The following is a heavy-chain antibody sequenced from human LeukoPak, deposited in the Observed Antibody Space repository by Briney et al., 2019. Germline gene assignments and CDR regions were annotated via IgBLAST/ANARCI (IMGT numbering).Heavy chain of an antibody. V-gene: IGHV4-59*08. CDR2: ISYSGST. Sequence: SETLSLTCTVSGGSISSYYWSWIRQPPGKGLEWIGYISYSGSTNYNPSLKSRVTIPLDTSKNQFSLKLSSVTAADTAVYYCAGHHPRNTVDFWGQGTLVTVSS. CDR3: AGHHPRNTVDF. CDR1: GGSISSYY. J-gene: IGHJ4*02. D-gene: IGHD2-8*02.